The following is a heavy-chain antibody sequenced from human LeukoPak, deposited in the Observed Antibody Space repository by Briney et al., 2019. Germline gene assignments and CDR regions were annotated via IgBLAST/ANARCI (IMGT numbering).Heavy chain of an antibody. V-gene: IGHV3-66*01. D-gene: IGHD4-17*01. J-gene: IGHJ4*02. CDR1: GFSVSTTY. CDR2: IKSGGGT. CDR3: AREGTTGHGINDQGLDS. Sequence: GGSLRLSCAASGFSVSTTYMSWVRQAPGKGLDWLSVIKSGGGTHYAESVKGIFTTSRDISKNTLYLQMNNLRAEDTAVYYCAREGTTGHGINDQGLDSWGQGILVTVSS.